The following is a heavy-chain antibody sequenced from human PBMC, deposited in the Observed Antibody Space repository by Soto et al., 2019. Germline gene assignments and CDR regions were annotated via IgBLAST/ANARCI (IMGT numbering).Heavy chain of an antibody. CDR1: GHSFTGHY. CDR3: ARDQSWHDLVWCFDP. D-gene: IGHD1-1*01. Sequence: ASVKVSCKAFGHSFTGHYMHWVRQAPGQGLEWMGTIIPGGVNKAYAQKFQGRVTMTSDTSTSTVYMELTSLTSEDTAIYYCARDQSWHDLVWCFDPWG. V-gene: IGHV1-46*03. CDR2: IIPGGVNK. J-gene: IGHJ5*02.